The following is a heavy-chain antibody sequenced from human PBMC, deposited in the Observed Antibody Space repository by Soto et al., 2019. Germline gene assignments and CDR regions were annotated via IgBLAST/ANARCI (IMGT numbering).Heavy chain of an antibody. J-gene: IGHJ3*02. D-gene: IGHD3-10*01. CDR2: IGPTGDT. V-gene: IGHV4-34*02. Sequence: QVQQQQWGARLLKPSETLSLTCAEYGRSMSGYNWSWLRRSPVRGLEWIGEIGPTGDTNYGPSFMSRVTVSVDTSTYELSLRLTQVTAADTATYLCARNGVGFGVDIWGLGKMVSVSS. CDR1: GRSMSGYN. CDR3: ARNGVGFGVDI.